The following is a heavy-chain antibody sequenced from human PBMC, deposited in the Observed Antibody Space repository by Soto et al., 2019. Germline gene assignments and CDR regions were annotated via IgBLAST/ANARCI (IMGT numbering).Heavy chain of an antibody. CDR3: ARGGGSDSFDY. CDR1: GASVTFGCYA. J-gene: IGHJ4*02. D-gene: IGHD1-26*01. Sequence: TLSLPCTVSGASVTFGCYAWSWIRRTPGKGLEWIWYIKHLETTFYNPSFESRLTLSIYRAKNQFCLKLHYMSAADRAVYFCARGGGSDSFDYWGQ. V-gene: IGHV4-30-2*01. CDR2: IKHLETT.